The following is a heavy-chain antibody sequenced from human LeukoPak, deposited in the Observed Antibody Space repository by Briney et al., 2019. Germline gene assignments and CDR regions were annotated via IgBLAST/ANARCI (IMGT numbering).Heavy chain of an antibody. CDR2: IYYSGST. D-gene: IGHD6-19*01. J-gene: IGHJ6*02. CDR1: GGSIGSYY. CDR3: ARDSRIAVAGYYYYYGMDV. V-gene: IGHV4-59*01. Sequence: SETLSLTCTVSGGSIGSYYWSWIRQPPGKGLEWIGYIYYSGSTNYNRSLKSRVTISVDTSKNQFSLKLSSVTAADTAVYYCARDSRIAVAGYYYYYGMDVWGQGTTVTVSS.